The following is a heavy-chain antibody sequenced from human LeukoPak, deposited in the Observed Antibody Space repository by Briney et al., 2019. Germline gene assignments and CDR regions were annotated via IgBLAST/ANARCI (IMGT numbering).Heavy chain of an antibody. J-gene: IGHJ4*02. CDR3: AKAPVTTCSGAYCYPFDY. V-gene: IGHV3-23*01. CDR1: GFTFSSYG. CDR2: ISGSGDST. Sequence: GGSLRLSCAASGFTFSSYGMNWVRQAPGKGLEWVSSISGSGDSTDYADSVKGRFTTSRDSSKNTLYLQMNRLRAEDAAVYYCAKAPVTTCSGAYCYPFDYWGQGTLVTVSS. D-gene: IGHD2-21*01.